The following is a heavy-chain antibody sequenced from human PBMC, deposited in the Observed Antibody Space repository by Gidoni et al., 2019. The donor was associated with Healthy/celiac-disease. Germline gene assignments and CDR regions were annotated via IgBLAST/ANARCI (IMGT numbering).Heavy chain of an antibody. CDR3: ARTPYYYYYMDV. J-gene: IGHJ6*03. CDR2: IYTSGRT. V-gene: IGHV4-61*02. Sequence: QVQLQESGPGLVKPSQTLSLTCTVSGGSISSGSYYWSWIRQPAGKGLEWIGRIYTSGRTNYNPSLKSRVTISVDTSKNQFSLKLSSVTAADTAVYYCARTPYYYYYMDVWGKGTTVTVSS. CDR1: GGSISSGSYY.